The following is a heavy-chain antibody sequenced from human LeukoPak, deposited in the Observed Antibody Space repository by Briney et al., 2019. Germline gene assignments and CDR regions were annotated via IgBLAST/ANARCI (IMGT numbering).Heavy chain of an antibody. D-gene: IGHD3-10*01. J-gene: IGHJ5*02. CDR3: ARAVRDRGVILPWFDP. Sequence: SETLSLTCTVSGGSISSSDWSWIRQPPGKGLGWSGYIYYSGSTNYNPSLKSRVTISVDTSKNQFSLKLSSVIAADTAVYYCARAVRDRGVILPWFDPWGQRTLLTVS. CDR1: GGSISSSD. V-gene: IGHV4-59*01. CDR2: IYYSGST.